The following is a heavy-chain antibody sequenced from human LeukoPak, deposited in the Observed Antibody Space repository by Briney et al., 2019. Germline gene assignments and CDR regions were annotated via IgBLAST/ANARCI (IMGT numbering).Heavy chain of an antibody. CDR3: ATSITVVSVVSSHADAFDI. J-gene: IGHJ3*02. Sequence: PGGSLRLSCAASGFTFSSYGMHWVRQAPGKGLEWVAFIRYDGSNKYYADSVKGRFTISRDNSKNTVYLQMDSLRAEDTAVYYCATSITVVSVVSSHADAFDIWGQGTMVTVSS. V-gene: IGHV3-30*02. CDR1: GFTFSSYG. D-gene: IGHD3-22*01. CDR2: IRYDGSNK.